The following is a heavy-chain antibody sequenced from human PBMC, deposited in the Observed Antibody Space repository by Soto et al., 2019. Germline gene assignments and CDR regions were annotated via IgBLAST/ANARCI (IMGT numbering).Heavy chain of an antibody. D-gene: IGHD5-18*01. J-gene: IGHJ4*02. CDR3: AKDREGRYSYEYYFDY. V-gene: IGHV3-23*01. CDR1: GFTFSSYA. Sequence: GGSLRLSCAASGFTFSSYAMSWVRQAPGKGLEWVSAISGSGGSTYYADSVKGRFTISRDNSKNTLYLQMNSLRAEDTAVYYCAKDREGRYSYEYYFDYWGQGTLVTVSS. CDR2: ISGSGGST.